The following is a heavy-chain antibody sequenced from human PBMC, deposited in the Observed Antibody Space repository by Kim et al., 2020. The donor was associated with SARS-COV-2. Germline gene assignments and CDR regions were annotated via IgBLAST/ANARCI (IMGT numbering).Heavy chain of an antibody. V-gene: IGHV4-61*01. Sequence: SETLSLTCTVSGGSVSSGSYYWSWIRQPPGNGLEWIGYIYYSGSTNYNPSLKSRVTISVDTSKNQFSLKLSSVTAADTAVYYCARDQRGYSGSYYPYYYYGMDVGGQGTTVTVSS. J-gene: IGHJ6*02. D-gene: IGHD1-26*01. CDR3: ARDQRGYSGSYYPYYYYGMDV. CDR2: IYYSGST. CDR1: GGSVSSGSYY.